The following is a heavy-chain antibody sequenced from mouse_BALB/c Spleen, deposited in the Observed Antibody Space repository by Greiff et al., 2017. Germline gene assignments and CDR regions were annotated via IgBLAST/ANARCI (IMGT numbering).Heavy chain of an antibody. J-gene: IGHJ1*01. CDR2: INPYNDGT. V-gene: IGHV1-14*01. Sequence: QLQESGPELVKPGASVKMSCKASGYTFTSYVMHWVKQKPGQGLEWIGYINPYNDGTKYNEKFKGKATLTSDKSSSTAYMELSSLTSEDSAVYYCARFAYYRYDVSWYFDVWGAGTTVTVSS. CDR3: ARFAYYRYDVSWYFDV. CDR1: GYTFTSYV. D-gene: IGHD2-14*01.